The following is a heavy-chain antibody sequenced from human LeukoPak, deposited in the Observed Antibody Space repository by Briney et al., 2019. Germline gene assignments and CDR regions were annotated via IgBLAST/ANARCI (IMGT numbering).Heavy chain of an antibody. V-gene: IGHV4-38-2*02. CDR3: ARRDYSNGGFDY. CDR1: GYSISSGYY. D-gene: IGHD4-11*01. Sequence: SETLSLTCTASGYSISSGYYWGWIRQPPGKGLEWIGSIYHSGSTYYNPSLKCRVTISVDTSKNQFSLKLSSVTAADAAVYYCARRDYSNGGFDYWGQGTLVTVSS. CDR2: IYHSGST. J-gene: IGHJ4*02.